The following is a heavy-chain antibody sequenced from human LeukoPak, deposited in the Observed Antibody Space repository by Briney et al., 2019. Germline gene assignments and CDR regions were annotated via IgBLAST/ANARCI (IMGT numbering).Heavy chain of an antibody. V-gene: IGHV4-4*07. D-gene: IGHD6-13*01. J-gene: IGHJ5*02. CDR2: IYTSGST. CDR3: ARDIKQQLANWFDP. CDR1: GGSISSYY. Sequence: SETLSLTCTVSGGSISSYYWSWIRQPAGKGLEWIGRIYTSGSTNYNPSLKSRVTMSVDTSKNQSSLKLSSVTAADTAVYYCARDIKQQLANWFDPWGQGTLVTVSS.